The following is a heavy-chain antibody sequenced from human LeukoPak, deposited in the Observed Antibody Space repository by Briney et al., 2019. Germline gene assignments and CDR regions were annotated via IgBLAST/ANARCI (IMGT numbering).Heavy chain of an antibody. Sequence: SETLSLTCTVSGGSISSGGYYWSWIRQPPGKGLEWIGYIYHSGSTYYNPSLKSRVTISVDRSKNQFSLKLSSVTAADTAVYYCARLLGYCSSTSCLIFAFDYWGQGTLVTVSS. V-gene: IGHV4-30-2*01. D-gene: IGHD2-2*01. CDR3: ARLLGYCSSTSCLIFAFDY. CDR2: IYHSGST. CDR1: GGSISSGGYY. J-gene: IGHJ4*02.